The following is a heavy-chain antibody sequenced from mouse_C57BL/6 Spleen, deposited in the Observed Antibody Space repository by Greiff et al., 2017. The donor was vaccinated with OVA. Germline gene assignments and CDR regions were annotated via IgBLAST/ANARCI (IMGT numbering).Heavy chain of an antibody. CDR3: ARGGYDAPLDY. CDR1: GYTFTDYN. CDR2: INPNNGGT. D-gene: IGHD2-2*01. J-gene: IGHJ2*01. Sequence: VQLKESGPELVKPGASVKIPCKASGYTFTDYNMDWVKQSHGKSLEWIGDINPNNGGTIYNQKFKGKATLTVDKSSSTAYMELRSLTSEDTAVYYCARGGYDAPLDYWGQGTTLTVSS. V-gene: IGHV1-18*01.